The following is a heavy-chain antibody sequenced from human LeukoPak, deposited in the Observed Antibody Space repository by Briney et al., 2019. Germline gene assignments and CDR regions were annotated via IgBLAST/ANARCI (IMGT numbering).Heavy chain of an antibody. J-gene: IGHJ5*02. CDR3: AGSFIVLMVYARDNWFDP. Sequence: SVKVSCKASGGTFSSYAISWVRQAPGQGLEWMGRIIPIFGTANYAQKFQGRVTITTDESTSTAYMELSNLRSEDTAVYYCAGSFIVLMVYARDNWFDPWGQGTLVTVSS. CDR1: GGTFSSYA. CDR2: IIPIFGTA. D-gene: IGHD2-8*01. V-gene: IGHV1-69*05.